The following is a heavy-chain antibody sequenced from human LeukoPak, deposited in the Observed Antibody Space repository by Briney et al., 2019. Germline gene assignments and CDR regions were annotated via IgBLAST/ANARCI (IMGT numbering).Heavy chain of an antibody. CDR2: ISWNSGSI. D-gene: IGHD3-9*01. J-gene: IGHJ4*02. CDR1: GFTFDDYA. V-gene: IGHV3-9*01. CDR3: AGGTGWLIDS. Sequence: PGRSLRLSCAASGFTFDDYAMHWVRHAPGKGLEWVSGISWNSGSIGYADSVKGRFTISRDNAKNSLYLQMNSLRAEDTALYYCAGGTGWLIDSWGQGTLVTVSS.